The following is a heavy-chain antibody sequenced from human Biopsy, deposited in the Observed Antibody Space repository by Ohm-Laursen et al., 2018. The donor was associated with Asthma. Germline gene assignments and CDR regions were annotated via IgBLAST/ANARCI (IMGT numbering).Heavy chain of an antibody. J-gene: IGHJ4*02. Sequence: SQRLSCSASGFMFRSFVTHWVRQAPDKGLEWVAFISYDVNHKFYEDSVKGRFTISRDNSKNTLYLQMNSLRTEDTAVYYCAKRRGYSGHDNDYWGQGTLVTVSS. CDR1: GFMFRSFV. CDR2: ISYDVNHK. D-gene: IGHD5-12*01. CDR3: AKRRGYSGHDNDY. V-gene: IGHV3-30*18.